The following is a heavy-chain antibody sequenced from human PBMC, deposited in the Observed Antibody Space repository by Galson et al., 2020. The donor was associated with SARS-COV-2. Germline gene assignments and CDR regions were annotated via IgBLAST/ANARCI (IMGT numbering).Heavy chain of an antibody. Sequence: ASETLSLTCTVSGGSISSYFWSWIRQPPGKGLEWIGSVYYTGSTNYNPSLKSRVTMSVDSSKNQFSLKLRSVTAADTAVYYCAGPTGYDSGWYNFWGQGTLVTVSS. D-gene: IGHD6-19*01. CDR2: VYYTGST. CDR1: GGSISSYF. CDR3: AGPTGYDSGWYNF. J-gene: IGHJ4*02. V-gene: IGHV4-59*01.